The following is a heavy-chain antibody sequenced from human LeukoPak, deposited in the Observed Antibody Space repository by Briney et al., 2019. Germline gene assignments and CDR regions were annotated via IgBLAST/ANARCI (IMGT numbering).Heavy chain of an antibody. CDR3: ARDGRYCSSTSCYAATFDY. CDR2: ISYDGSNK. J-gene: IGHJ4*02. D-gene: IGHD2-2*01. Sequence: GRSLRLSCAASGFTFSSYAMHWVRQAPGKGLEWVAVISYDGSNKYYADSVKGRFTISRDNSKNTLYLQMNSLRAEDTAVYYCARDGRYCSSTSCYAATFDYWGQGTLVTVSS. CDR1: GFTFSSYA. V-gene: IGHV3-30-3*01.